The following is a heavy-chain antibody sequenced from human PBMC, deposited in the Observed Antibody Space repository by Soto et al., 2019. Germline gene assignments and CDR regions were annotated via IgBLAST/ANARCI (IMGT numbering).Heavy chain of an antibody. D-gene: IGHD2-15*01. Sequence: GGSLRLSCAASGFTFSDYYMSWIRQAPGKGLEWVSYISSSGSTIYYADSVKGRFTISRDNAKNSLYLQMNSLRAEDTAVYYCAREPTAATETLDYWGQGTLVTVSS. J-gene: IGHJ4*02. CDR2: ISSSGSTI. CDR3: AREPTAATETLDY. V-gene: IGHV3-11*01. CDR1: GFTFSDYY.